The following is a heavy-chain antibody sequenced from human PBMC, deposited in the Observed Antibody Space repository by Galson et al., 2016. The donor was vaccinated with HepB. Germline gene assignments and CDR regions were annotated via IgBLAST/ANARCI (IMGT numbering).Heavy chain of an antibody. CDR3: ARDRGIGGAVAGPVDY. D-gene: IGHD6-19*01. CDR2: ISESSRYI. V-gene: IGHV3-21*01. CDR1: GFTFRDYT. Sequence: SLRLSCGASGFTFRDYTMNWVRQAPGRGLEWVSSISESSRYIYSADSVKGRFTVSRDNAKNSLYLQMNSLRAEDTAMYYCARDRGIGGAVAGPVDYWGQGTLVTVSS. J-gene: IGHJ4*02.